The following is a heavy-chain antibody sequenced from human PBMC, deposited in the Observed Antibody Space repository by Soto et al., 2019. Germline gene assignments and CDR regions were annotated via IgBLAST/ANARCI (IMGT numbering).Heavy chain of an antibody. J-gene: IGHJ4*02. D-gene: IGHD1-26*01. CDR3: ARREIQGPIDY. CDR2: IYYSGTT. Sequence: QVQLQESGPGLVKPSDTLSLTCAVSGYSISSSNWWGWIRQPPGKGLEWIGYIYYSGTTYYNPSLTRRVTRSVDTSKNQFPLKLTSVTAVDTAVYYCARREIQGPIDYWGQGTLVTVSS. V-gene: IGHV4-28*01. CDR1: GYSISSSNW.